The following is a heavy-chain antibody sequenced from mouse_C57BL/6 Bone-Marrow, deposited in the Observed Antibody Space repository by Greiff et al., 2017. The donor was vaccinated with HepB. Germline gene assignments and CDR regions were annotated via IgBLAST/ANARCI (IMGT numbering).Heavy chain of an antibody. CDR2: INPNNGGT. Sequence: EVQLQQSGPELVKPGASVKISCKASGYTFTDYYMNWVKQSRGKSLEWIGDINPNNGGTSYNQKFKGKATLTVDKSSSTAYMELRSLTSEDSAVYYCARSWVLDYWGQGTTLTVSS. V-gene: IGHV1-26*01. J-gene: IGHJ2*01. CDR1: GYTFTDYY. D-gene: IGHD4-1*01. CDR3: ARSWVLDY.